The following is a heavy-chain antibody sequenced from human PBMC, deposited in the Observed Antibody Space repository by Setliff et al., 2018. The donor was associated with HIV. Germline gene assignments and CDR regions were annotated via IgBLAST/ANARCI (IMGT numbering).Heavy chain of an antibody. D-gene: IGHD3-3*01. V-gene: IGHV3-64*02. CDR2: IRGNGDRT. CDR3: TRDPDFWSGHSDS. CDR1: GFIFNRYG. Sequence: LRLSCAASGFIFNRYGMHWVRQAPGEGLEYVAGIRGNGDRTYYGDSVKGRFTISRDDYRNMLFLQMDSLKAEDMAVYYCTRDPDFWSGHSDSWGQGIVVTVSS. J-gene: IGHJ4*02.